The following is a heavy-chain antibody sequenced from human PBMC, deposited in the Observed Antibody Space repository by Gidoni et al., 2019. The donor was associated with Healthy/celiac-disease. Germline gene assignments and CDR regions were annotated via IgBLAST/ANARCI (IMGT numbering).Heavy chain of an antibody. J-gene: IGHJ4*02. V-gene: IGHV3-53*01. D-gene: IGHD6-13*01. Sequence: VLLVESGGGLIQPGGSRRLSCAASGFTVSSNYMSWVRQAPGKGLEWVSVIYSGGSTDYADSVKGRFTIDRDNSKNTLYLQMNSLRAEDTAVYYCARLAAAGIWGQGTLVTVSS. CDR1: GFTVSSNY. CDR3: ARLAAAGI. CDR2: IYSGGST.